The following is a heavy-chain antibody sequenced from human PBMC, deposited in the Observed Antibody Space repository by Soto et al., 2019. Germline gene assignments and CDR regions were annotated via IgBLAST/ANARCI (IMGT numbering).Heavy chain of an antibody. Sequence: SVKVSCKASGGTFSSYAISWVRQAPGQGLEWMGGIIPIFGTANYAQKFQGRVTITADKSTSTAYMELSSLRSEDTAVYYCASGYCTNGVCYAAGYNWFDPWGQGTLVTVSS. D-gene: IGHD2-8*01. CDR2: IIPIFGTA. CDR1: GGTFSSYA. CDR3: ASGYCTNGVCYAAGYNWFDP. J-gene: IGHJ5*02. V-gene: IGHV1-69*06.